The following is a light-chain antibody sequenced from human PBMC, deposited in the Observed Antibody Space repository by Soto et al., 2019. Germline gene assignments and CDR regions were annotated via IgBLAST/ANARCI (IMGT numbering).Light chain of an antibody. Sequence: QSLVTRTLSPGEIATLSCRASQAVSRNLAWYQQRAGQALRLLIYDISKRAAGVPARFSASGFETQFTLNIRSLQSEDFAVYFCQQSNNWPSFGQGTRLEI. CDR3: QQSNNWPS. J-gene: IGKJ5*01. V-gene: IGKV3-15*01. CDR2: DIS. CDR1: QAVSRN.